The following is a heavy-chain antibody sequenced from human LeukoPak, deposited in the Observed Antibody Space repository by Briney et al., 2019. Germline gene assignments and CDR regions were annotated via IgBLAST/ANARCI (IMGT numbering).Heavy chain of an antibody. CDR2: IIPIFGTA. CDR3: ARDKRWLEGGYFDY. V-gene: IGHV1-69*13. Sequence: SVKVSCKASGSTFSSYAISWVRQAPGQGLEWMGGIIPIFGTANYAQKFQGRVTITADESTSTAYMELSSLRSEDTAVYYCARDKRWLEGGYFDYWGQGTLVTVSS. J-gene: IGHJ4*02. D-gene: IGHD5-24*01. CDR1: GSTFSSYA.